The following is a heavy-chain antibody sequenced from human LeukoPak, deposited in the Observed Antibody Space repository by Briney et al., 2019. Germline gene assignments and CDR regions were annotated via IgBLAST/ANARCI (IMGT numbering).Heavy chain of an antibody. V-gene: IGHV3-30*18. D-gene: IGHD6-19*01. J-gene: IGHJ4*02. CDR2: ISYDGSNK. CDR3: AKGGAVAVSPDY. CDR1: GFTFSSYG. Sequence: GGSLRLSCAASGFTFSSYGMHWVRQAPGKGLEWVAVISYDGSNKYYADSVKGRFTISRDNSKNTLYLQMNSLRAEDTAVYYCAKGGAVAVSPDYWGQGTLVTVSS.